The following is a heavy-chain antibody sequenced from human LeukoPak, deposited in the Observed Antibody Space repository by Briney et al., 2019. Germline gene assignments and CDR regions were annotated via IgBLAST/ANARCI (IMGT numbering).Heavy chain of an antibody. V-gene: IGHV3-21*05. J-gene: IGHJ4*02. D-gene: IGHD3-16*02. CDR2: ISSSSSYT. CDR1: GFTFSSYA. Sequence: GGSLRLSCAASGFTFSSYAMSWVRQAPGKGLEWVSYISSSSSYTNYADSVKGRFTISRDNAKNSLYLQMNSLRAEDTAAYYCARGSENYDYVWGSYRYNGFDYWGQGALVTVSS. CDR3: ARGSENYDYVWGSYRYNGFDY.